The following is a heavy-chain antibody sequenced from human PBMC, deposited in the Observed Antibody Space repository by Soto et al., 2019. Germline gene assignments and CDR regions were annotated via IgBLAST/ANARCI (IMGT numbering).Heavy chain of an antibody. CDR3: ARPICTSHWYGWLEP. V-gene: IGHV4-59*01. D-gene: IGHD2-2*01. Sequence: SETLSLTCTVSGASITSDYWTWIRQPPGKRLEWIGYFYYSATTNYNPSLESRVTMSLDTSKNQFSLKLSSVTAADTAVYYCARPICTSHWYGWLEPLGRVPLVTVCS. J-gene: IGHJ5*02. CDR1: GASITSDY. CDR2: FYYSATT.